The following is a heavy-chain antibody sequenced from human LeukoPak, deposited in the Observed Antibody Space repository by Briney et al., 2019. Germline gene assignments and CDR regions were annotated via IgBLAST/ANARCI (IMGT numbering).Heavy chain of an antibody. Sequence: SETLSLTCTVSGGSISSSSYYWGWIRQPPGKGLEWIGSIYYSGSTYYNPSLKSRVTISVDTSKNQFSLKLSSVTAADTAVYYCARQRSIGTGYYYYYMDVWGKGTTVTVSS. CDR3: ARQRSIGTGYYYYYMDV. J-gene: IGHJ6*03. V-gene: IGHV4-39*01. CDR1: GGSISSSSYY. CDR2: IYYSGST. D-gene: IGHD6-13*01.